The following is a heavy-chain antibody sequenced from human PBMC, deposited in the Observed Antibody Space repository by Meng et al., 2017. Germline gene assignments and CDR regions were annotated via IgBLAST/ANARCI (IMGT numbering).Heavy chain of an antibody. V-gene: IGHV3-21*01. J-gene: IGHJ4*02. CDR2: ISSSSSYI. CDR3: ARVLSSSGWSEIDY. Sequence: VQLVVSGGGRVKPGGSLRLSCAASGFTFSSYSMNWVRQAPGKGLEWVSSISSSSSYIYYADSVKGRFTISRDNAKNSLYLQMNSLRAEDTAVYYCARVLSSSGWSEIDYWGQGTLVTVSS. D-gene: IGHD6-19*01. CDR1: GFTFSSYS.